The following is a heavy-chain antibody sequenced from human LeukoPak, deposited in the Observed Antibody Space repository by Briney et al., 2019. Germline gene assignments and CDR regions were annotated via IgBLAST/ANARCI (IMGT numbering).Heavy chain of an antibody. CDR1: GGSFNDYY. Sequence: PSETLSLTCALYGGSFNDYYWSWIRQPPGKGLEWIGEINHSGSTNYNPSLKSRATISVDTSKNQFSLKLSSVTAADTAVYYCARQGGRPYGMDVWGQGTTVTVSS. CDR3: ARQGGRPYGMDV. CDR2: INHSGST. J-gene: IGHJ6*02. V-gene: IGHV4-34*01. D-gene: IGHD3-16*01.